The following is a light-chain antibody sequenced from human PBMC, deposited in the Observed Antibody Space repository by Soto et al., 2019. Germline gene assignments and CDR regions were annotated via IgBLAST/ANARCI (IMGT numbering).Light chain of an antibody. J-gene: IGKJ4*01. Sequence: ETVLTQSPATLSLSPGERATLSCRASQRVSSYLAWYQQKPGQAPRLLISDASNRATGIPARFSGSGSGTYFTLAIGSLEPEDFAVYYCQQRSNWPHTFGGGTKVEIK. CDR1: QRVSSY. CDR2: DAS. V-gene: IGKV3-11*01. CDR3: QQRSNWPHT.